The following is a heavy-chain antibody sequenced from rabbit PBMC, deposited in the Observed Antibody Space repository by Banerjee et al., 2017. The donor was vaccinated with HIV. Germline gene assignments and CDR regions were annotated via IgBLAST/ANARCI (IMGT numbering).Heavy chain of an antibody. CDR2: IAAGVSFTT. CDR3: ARGGAGTTYPWGGMDL. J-gene: IGHJ6*01. D-gene: IGHD8-1*01. CDR1: GFSFTYSDY. Sequence: QSLEESGGDLVKPGASLTLTCTASGFSFTYSDYMCWVRQPPGKGPEWIACIAAGVSFTTYYATWAKGRFTISKTSSTTVTLQMTSLTAADTATYFCARGGAGTTYPWGGMDLWGQGTLVTVS. V-gene: IGHV1S40*01.